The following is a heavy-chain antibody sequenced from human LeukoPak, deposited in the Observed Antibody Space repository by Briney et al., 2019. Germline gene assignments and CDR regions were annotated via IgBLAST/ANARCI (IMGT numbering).Heavy chain of an antibody. CDR1: GYTFTSYG. CDR3: ARDRKSGGSSSTAFDI. Sequence: ASVKVSCTASGYTFTSYGISWVRQAPGQGLEWMGWISAYNGSTNYAQNLQGRVTMTTDTSTSTAYMELRSLRSDDTAVYYCARDRKSGGSSSTAFDIWGQGTMVTVSS. D-gene: IGHD2-15*01. J-gene: IGHJ3*02. CDR2: ISAYNGST. V-gene: IGHV1-18*01.